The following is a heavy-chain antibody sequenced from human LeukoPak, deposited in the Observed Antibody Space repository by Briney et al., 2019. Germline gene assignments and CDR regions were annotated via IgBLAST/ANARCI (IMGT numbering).Heavy chain of an antibody. D-gene: IGHD3-3*01. CDR3: ARAEDKIRFLEWLGGGGNSIFDY. J-gene: IGHJ4*02. CDR1: GYTFTSYG. CDR2: ISAYNGNT. Sequence: ASVKVSCKASGYTFTSYGISWVRQAPGQGLEWMGWISAYNGNTNYAQKLQGRVTMTTDTSTSTAYMELRSLRSDDTAVYYCARAEDKIRFLEWLGGGGNSIFDYWGQGTLVTVSS. V-gene: IGHV1-18*01.